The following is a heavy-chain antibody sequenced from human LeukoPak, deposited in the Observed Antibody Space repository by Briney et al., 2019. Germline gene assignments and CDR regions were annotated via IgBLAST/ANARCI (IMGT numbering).Heavy chain of an antibody. CDR1: GFTFGSYT. J-gene: IGHJ4*02. CDR2: IYSSSRFI. D-gene: IGHD5-24*01. CDR3: ARGGGSRDGLTTNFDD. V-gene: IGHV3-21*01. Sequence: AGSLGLSCAASGFTFGSYTMDWVRQAPGKGLEWVSSIYSSSRFIYYADSVKGRFTISRDNARNSLFLQMNSLRAEDTAVYYCARGGGSRDGLTTNFDDWGQGTLVTVSS.